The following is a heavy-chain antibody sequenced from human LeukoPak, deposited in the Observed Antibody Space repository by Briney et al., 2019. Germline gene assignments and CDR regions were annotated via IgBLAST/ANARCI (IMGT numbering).Heavy chain of an antibody. CDR1: GYXFTSYG. CDR3: ARVLVTLDAFDI. D-gene: IGHD2-21*02. J-gene: IGHJ3*02. V-gene: IGHV1-18*01. CDR2: LSAYNGNT. Sequence: ASVKVSCRASGYXFTSYGMSWVRQAPGQGLEWMGWLSAYNGNTNYAQKLQGRVTMTTDTSTSTAYMELRSLRSDDTAVYYCARVLVTLDAFDIWGQGTMVTVSS.